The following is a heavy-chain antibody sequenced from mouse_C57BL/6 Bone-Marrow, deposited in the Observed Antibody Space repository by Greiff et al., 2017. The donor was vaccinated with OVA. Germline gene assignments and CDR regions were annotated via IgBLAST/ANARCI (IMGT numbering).Heavy chain of an antibody. CDR3: TTHYGNYYAMDY. Sequence: EVQLQPSGAELVRPGASVKLSCTASGFNIKDDYMHWVKQRPEQGLEWIGWIDPENGDTEYASKFQGKATITADTSSNTAYLQLSSLTSEDTAVYYCTTHYGNYYAMDYWGQGTSVTVSS. CDR2: IDPENGDT. D-gene: IGHD2-1*01. J-gene: IGHJ4*01. V-gene: IGHV14-4*01. CDR1: GFNIKDDY.